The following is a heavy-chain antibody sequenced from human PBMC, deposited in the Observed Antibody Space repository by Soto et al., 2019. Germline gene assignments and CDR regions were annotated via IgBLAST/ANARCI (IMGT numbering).Heavy chain of an antibody. J-gene: IGHJ4*02. Sequence: QVQLVESGGGLVKPGGSLRLSCAASGFTSSDYYMNWIRQAPGKGLEWVSDIRISGTTIHYADSVRGRFTISRDNAKNSLCLQMNTLRAEDTAVYYCARFRGDGYYNVWGQGTLVTVSS. V-gene: IGHV3-11*01. CDR1: GFTSSDYY. D-gene: IGHD3-9*01. CDR3: ARFRGDGYYNV. CDR2: IRISGTTI.